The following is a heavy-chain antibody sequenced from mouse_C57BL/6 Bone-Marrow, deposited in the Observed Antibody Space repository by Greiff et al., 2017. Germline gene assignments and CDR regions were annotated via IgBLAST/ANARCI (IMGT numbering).Heavy chain of an antibody. CDR2: IYPGSGST. CDR3: ARTPFRQLMGY. J-gene: IGHJ2*01. D-gene: IGHD3-2*02. Sequence: VQLQQSGAELVKPGASVKMSCKASGYTFTSYWITWVKQRPGQGLEWIGDIYPGSGSTNYNEKFKSKATLTVDTSSSTAYMQLSSLTSEDSAVYYCARTPFRQLMGYWGQGTTLTVSS. V-gene: IGHV1-55*01. CDR1: GYTFTSYW.